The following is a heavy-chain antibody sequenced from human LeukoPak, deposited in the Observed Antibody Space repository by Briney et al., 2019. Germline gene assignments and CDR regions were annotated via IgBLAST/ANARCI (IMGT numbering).Heavy chain of an antibody. V-gene: IGHV4-34*01. CDR3: ARGDFVVVVAATYFDY. J-gene: IGHJ4*02. CDR2: INHSGST. Sequence: PSETLSLTCAVYGGSFSGYYWSWFRQPPGKGLEWIGEINHSGSTNYNPSLKSRVTISVDTSKNQFSLKLSSVTAADTAVYYCARGDFVVVVAATYFDYWGQGTLVTVSS. CDR1: GGSFSGYY. D-gene: IGHD2-15*01.